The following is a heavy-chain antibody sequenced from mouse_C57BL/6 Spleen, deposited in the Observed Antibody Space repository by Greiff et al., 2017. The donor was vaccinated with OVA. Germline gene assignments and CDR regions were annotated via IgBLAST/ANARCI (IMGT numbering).Heavy chain of an antibody. Sequence: QVQLQQSGAELVKPGASVKMSCKASGYTFTSYWITWVKQRPGQGLEWIGDIYPGSGSTNYNEKFKSKATLTVDTSSSTAYMQLSSLTSEDSAVYYCAREVYYYGSSQFAYWGQGTLVTVSA. CDR3: AREVYYYGSSQFAY. J-gene: IGHJ3*01. V-gene: IGHV1-55*01. CDR2: IYPGSGST. CDR1: GYTFTSYW. D-gene: IGHD1-1*01.